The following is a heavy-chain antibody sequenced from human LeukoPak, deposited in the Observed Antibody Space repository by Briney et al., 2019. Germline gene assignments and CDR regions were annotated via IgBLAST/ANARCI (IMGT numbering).Heavy chain of an antibody. CDR2: ISGDGGST. CDR3: AKDPGPFIAAAGGDTLYYYYGMDV. V-gene: IGHV3-43*02. Sequence: GGSLRLSCAASGFTFDDYAMHWVRHAPGKGLEWVSLISGDGGSTYYADSVKGRFTISRDNSKNSLYLQMNSLRTEDTALYYCAKDPGPFIAAAGGDTLYYYYGMDVWGQGTTVTVSS. CDR1: GFTFDDYA. D-gene: IGHD6-13*01. J-gene: IGHJ6*02.